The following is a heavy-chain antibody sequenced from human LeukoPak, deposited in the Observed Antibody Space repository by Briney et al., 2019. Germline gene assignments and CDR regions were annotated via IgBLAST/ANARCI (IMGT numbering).Heavy chain of an antibody. CDR2: INPDTGGT. J-gene: IGHJ5*02. V-gene: IGHV1-2*02. CDR3: ARLGENGLLTGYFYP. D-gene: IGHD3-9*01. CDR1: GYTFNDYY. Sequence: ASVKVSCKAPGYTFNDYYMHWVRQDPGQGLEWMGRINPDTGGTDYAQKFQGRVTMTRDTSIATAYMDLSRLRSDDTAVYYCARLGENGLLTGYFYPWGQGTLVTVSS.